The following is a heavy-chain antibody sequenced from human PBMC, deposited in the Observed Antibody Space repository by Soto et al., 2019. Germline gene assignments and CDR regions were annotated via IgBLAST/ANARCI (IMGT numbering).Heavy chain of an antibody. CDR2: MSYDGSKK. CDR1: GFTFSRYT. J-gene: IGHJ4*02. V-gene: IGHV3-30*04. CDR3: ARDSGLLAFDY. Sequence: QVQLVQSGGGVVRPGGSLRLSCVASGFTFSRYTMHWVRQAPGKGLEWVALMSYDGSKKYYADSVKGRLTISRDSSKNTLLLEMDGLRHEDTALYYCARDSGLLAFDYWGQGSLVSVSA. D-gene: IGHD2-8*02.